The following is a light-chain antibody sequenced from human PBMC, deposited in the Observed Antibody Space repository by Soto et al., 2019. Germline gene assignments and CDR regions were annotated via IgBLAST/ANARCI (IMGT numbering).Light chain of an antibody. Sequence: EIVLTQSAGTLSLSPGDRATLSCRASQSVSSSYLAWYQQKPGQAPRLLIYGASSRATGIPDRFSGSGSGTDCTLTISRLEPEDYAVYYCQQYGSSSTWTFGQGTKVEIK. CDR2: GAS. CDR1: QSVSSSY. V-gene: IGKV3-20*01. CDR3: QQYGSSSTWT. J-gene: IGKJ1*01.